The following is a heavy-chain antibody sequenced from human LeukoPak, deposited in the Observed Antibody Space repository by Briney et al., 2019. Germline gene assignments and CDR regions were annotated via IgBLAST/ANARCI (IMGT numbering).Heavy chain of an antibody. CDR3: ARDGTAAGLYFDL. J-gene: IGHJ4*01. V-gene: IGHV3-74*01. CDR2: INSDGSST. D-gene: IGHD6-13*01. Sequence: GGSLRLSCAASGFTFSSYWMHWVRQAPGKGLVWVSRINSDGSSTSYADSVKGRFTISRDNAKNSLYLQMSSLRPEDTAVYYCARDGTAAGLYFDLWGQGTLVTVSS. CDR1: GFTFSSYW.